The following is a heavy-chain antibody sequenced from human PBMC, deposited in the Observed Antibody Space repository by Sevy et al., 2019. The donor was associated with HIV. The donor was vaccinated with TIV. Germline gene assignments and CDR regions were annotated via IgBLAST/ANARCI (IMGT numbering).Heavy chain of an antibody. V-gene: IGHV3-21*01. CDR2: ISDDSRYI. D-gene: IGHD3-3*01. Sequence: GGSLRLSCGASGFTFRSYSMNWVRQAPGKGLEWLSSISDDSRYIYYSDSVKGRFTISRANAKSSLYLQMNSLRVEDTAIYYCARDFTIFGVVSGIDYWGQGNLVTVSS. J-gene: IGHJ4*02. CDR1: GFTFRSYS. CDR3: ARDFTIFGVVSGIDY.